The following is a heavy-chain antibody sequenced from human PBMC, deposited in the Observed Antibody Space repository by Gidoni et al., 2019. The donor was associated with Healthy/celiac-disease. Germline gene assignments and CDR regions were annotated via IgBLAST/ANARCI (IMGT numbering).Heavy chain of an antibody. CDR2: IWYDGSNK. CDR3: ARDFEGSSGAIDY. CDR1: GFTFSSYG. D-gene: IGHD6-6*01. V-gene: IGHV3-33*01. J-gene: IGHJ4*02. Sequence: QVQLVESGGGVVQPGRSLRLSCAASGFTFSSYGMHWVRQAPGKGLEWVAVIWYDGSNKYYADSVKCRFTISRDNSKNTLYLQMNSLRAEDTAVYYCARDFEGSSGAIDYWGQGTLVTVSS.